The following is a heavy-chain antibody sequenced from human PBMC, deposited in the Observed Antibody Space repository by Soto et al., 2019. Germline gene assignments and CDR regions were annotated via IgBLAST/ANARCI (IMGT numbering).Heavy chain of an antibody. J-gene: IGHJ6*02. CDR2: ISFLGSDK. V-gene: IGHV3-30*03. D-gene: IGHD3-10*01. CDR1: GFDGRNFG. Sequence: QVQVVESGGRVVQPGRSLRLSCAASGFDGRNFGFHWVRQAPGKGLEWVAFISFLGSDKYYADSVKGRFTISRDNSKDTLYLQMNSLRVEDTALYHCVRGIRASYGMDVLGQGTTVAVSS. CDR3: VRGIRASYGMDV.